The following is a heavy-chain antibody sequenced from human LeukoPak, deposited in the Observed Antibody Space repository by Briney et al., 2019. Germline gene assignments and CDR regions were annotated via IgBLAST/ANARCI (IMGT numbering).Heavy chain of an antibody. J-gene: IGHJ6*02. V-gene: IGHV3-30*12. D-gene: IGHD6-13*01. Sequence: GGSLRLSCAASGFTFSSYVMHWVRQAPGKGLEWVTVIYYDGSNEDYADSVKGRFTISRDNSKNTLHLQMKSLSADDTAVYYCARARTGYSSSWYLGQTSYYYYYGMDVWGQGTTVTVSS. CDR3: ARARTGYSSSWYLGQTSYYYYYGMDV. CDR2: IYYDGSNE. CDR1: GFTFSSYV.